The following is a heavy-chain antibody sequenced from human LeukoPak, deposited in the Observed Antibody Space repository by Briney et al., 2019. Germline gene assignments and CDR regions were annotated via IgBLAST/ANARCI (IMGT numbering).Heavy chain of an antibody. CDR3: ASFEYSSSSAGDAFDI. CDR2: SSGSGGTT. CDR1: GFTFTSYA. D-gene: IGHD6-6*01. J-gene: IGHJ3*02. V-gene: IGHV3-23*01. Sequence: GGSLRLSCAASGFTFTSYAMSWVRQAPGKGLEWVSTSSGSGGTTYYADSVKGRFTISRDNAKNSLYLQMNSLRAEDTAVYYCASFEYSSSSAGDAFDIWGQGTMVTVSS.